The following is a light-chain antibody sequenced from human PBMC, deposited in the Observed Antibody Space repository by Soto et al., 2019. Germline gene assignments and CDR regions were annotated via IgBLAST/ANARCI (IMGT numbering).Light chain of an antibody. CDR2: LNNDGSH. CDR3: QTWATGIRV. J-gene: IGLJ3*02. Sequence: QPVLTQSPSASASLGASVKLTCTLSGGHSSYAIAWHRQQPEKGPRYLMNLNNDGSHTKGDGIPDRFSGSSSGAERYLTISSLQSEDEADYYCQTWATGIRVFGGGTKLTVL. CDR1: GGHSSYA. V-gene: IGLV4-69*01.